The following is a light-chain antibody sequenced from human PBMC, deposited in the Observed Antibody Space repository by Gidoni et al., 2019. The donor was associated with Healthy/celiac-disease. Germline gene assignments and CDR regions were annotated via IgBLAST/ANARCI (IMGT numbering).Light chain of an antibody. CDR2: DAS. CDR3: QQFNNYPQYT. CDR1: HGISSA. J-gene: IGKJ4*01. Sequence: ASQLTQSPSSLSASVGDRVTITCRASHGISSALAWYQQKPGKAPKLLIYDASSLESGVPSRFSGSGSGTDFTLTISSLQPEDFATYYCQQFNNYPQYTFGGGTKVEIK. V-gene: IGKV1D-13*01.